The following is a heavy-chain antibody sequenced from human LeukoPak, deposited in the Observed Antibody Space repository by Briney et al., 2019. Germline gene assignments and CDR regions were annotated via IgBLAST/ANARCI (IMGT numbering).Heavy chain of an antibody. D-gene: IGHD2-15*01. J-gene: IGHJ4*02. Sequence: GGSLRLSCAASGFTFSTYWIHWVRQAPGKGLVWVAHINSDGRSTIYADSVKGRFTISRDNAKNQLYLQMNSLKAEDTAVYYCATDRYCSALCGQGTLVTVSS. CDR1: GFTFSTYW. CDR2: INSDGRST. CDR3: ATDRYCSAL. V-gene: IGHV3-74*01.